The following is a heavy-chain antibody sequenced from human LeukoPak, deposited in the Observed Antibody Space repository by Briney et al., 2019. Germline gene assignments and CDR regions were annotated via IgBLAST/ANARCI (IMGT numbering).Heavy chain of an antibody. D-gene: IGHD5-12*01. Sequence: GGSLRLSCAASGFIFRSYGMHWVRQAQGKGLEWVAFIRYSGSNKYYADSVKGRFTISRDNAENSLYLQMNSLRAEDTAVYYCARQGAGYDEPIDYWGQGTLVTVSS. J-gene: IGHJ4*02. CDR1: GFIFRSYG. V-gene: IGHV3-30*02. CDR2: IRYSGSNK. CDR3: ARQGAGYDEPIDY.